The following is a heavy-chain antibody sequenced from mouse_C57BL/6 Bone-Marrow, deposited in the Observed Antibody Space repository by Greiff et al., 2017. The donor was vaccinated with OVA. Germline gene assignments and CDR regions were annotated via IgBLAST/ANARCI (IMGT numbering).Heavy chain of an antibody. CDR1: GYTFTDYN. D-gene: IGHD1-1*01. V-gene: IGHV1-22*01. Sequence: EVQRVESGPELVKPGASVKMSCKASGYTFTDYNMHWVKQSHGKSLEWIGYINPNNGGTSYNQKFKGKATLTVNKSSSTAYMELRSLTSEDSAVYYCVYGSRRAWFAYWGQGTLVTVSA. CDR3: VYGSRRAWFAY. CDR2: INPNNGGT. J-gene: IGHJ3*01.